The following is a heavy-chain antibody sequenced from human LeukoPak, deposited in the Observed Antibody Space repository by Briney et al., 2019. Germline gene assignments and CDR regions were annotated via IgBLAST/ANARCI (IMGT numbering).Heavy chain of an antibody. J-gene: IGHJ4*02. CDR1: GFSFSSYR. D-gene: IGHD4-17*01. CDR3: AATVTTAFGY. CDR2: IKQDGSEK. Sequence: GGSLRLSCAASGFSFSSYRMNWVRQAPGKGLEWVANIKQDGSEKYYVDSVKGRFTISRDNAKNSLYLQMNSLRAEDTAVYYCAATVTTAFGYWGQGTLVTVSS. V-gene: IGHV3-7*01.